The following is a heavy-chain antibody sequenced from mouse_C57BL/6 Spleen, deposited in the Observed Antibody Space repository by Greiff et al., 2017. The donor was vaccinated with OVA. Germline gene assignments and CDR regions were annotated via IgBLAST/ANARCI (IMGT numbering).Heavy chain of an antibody. Sequence: QVQLQQPGTELVKPGASVKLSCKASGYTFTSYWMHWVKQRPGQGLEWIGNINPSNGGANYNEKFKSKATLTVDKSSSTAYMQLSSLTSEDSAVYYCAREEGAYDGYYVNYAMDYWGQGTSVTVSS. D-gene: IGHD2-3*01. V-gene: IGHV1-53*01. CDR2: INPSNGGA. J-gene: IGHJ4*01. CDR3: AREEGAYDGYYVNYAMDY. CDR1: GYTFTSYW.